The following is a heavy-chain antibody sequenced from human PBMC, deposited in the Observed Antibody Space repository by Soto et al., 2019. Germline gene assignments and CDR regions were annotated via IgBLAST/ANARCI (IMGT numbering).Heavy chain of an antibody. D-gene: IGHD3-22*01. Sequence: QVQLVESGGGVVQPGRSLRLSCAASGFTFSSYAMHWVRQAPGKGLEWVAVISYDGSNKYYADSVKGRFTISRDNSKNTLYLQMNSLRAEDTAAYYCARAGPHGIVVVWGCFDYWGQGTLVTVSS. J-gene: IGHJ4*02. CDR3: ARAGPHGIVVVWGCFDY. V-gene: IGHV3-30-3*01. CDR1: GFTFSSYA. CDR2: ISYDGSNK.